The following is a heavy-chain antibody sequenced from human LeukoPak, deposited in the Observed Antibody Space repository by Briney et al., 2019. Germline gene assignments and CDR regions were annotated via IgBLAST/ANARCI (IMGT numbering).Heavy chain of an antibody. V-gene: IGHV4-30-2*01. J-gene: IGHJ6*02. Sequence: PSQTLSLTCAVSGGSISSGGYSWSWIRQPPGKGLEWIGYIYHSGSTYYNPSLKSRVTISVDRSKNQFSLKLSSVTAADTAVYYCARGPPYYDFWSGYYRGYYYYGMDVWGQGTTDTVSS. D-gene: IGHD3-3*01. CDR2: IYHSGST. CDR3: ARGPPYYDFWSGYYRGYYYYGMDV. CDR1: GGSISSGGYS.